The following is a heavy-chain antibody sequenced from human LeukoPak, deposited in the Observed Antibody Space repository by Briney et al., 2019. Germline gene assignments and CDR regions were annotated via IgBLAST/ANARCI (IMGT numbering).Heavy chain of an antibody. V-gene: IGHV4-59*01. D-gene: IGHD3-22*01. CDR1: GGSISSYY. CDR2: NYYSGST. Sequence: SETLSLTCTVSGGSISSYYWSWIRQPPGKGLEWIGYNYYSGSTNYNPSLKSRVTISVDTSKNQFSLKLSSVTAADTAVYYCARVSRRYYDSSGSRYGAFDIWGQGTMVTVSS. CDR3: ARVSRRYYDSSGSRYGAFDI. J-gene: IGHJ3*02.